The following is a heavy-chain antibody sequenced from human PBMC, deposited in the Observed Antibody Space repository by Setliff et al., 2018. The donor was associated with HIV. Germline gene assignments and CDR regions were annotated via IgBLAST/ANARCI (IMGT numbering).Heavy chain of an antibody. J-gene: IGHJ2*01. V-gene: IGHV3-48*03. Sequence: PGGSLRLSCSASGLNFSTHAMHWVRQAPGKGLEWVSYISSSGSTIYSADSVKGRFTFSRDNAKNSLYLQMNSLRPEDTAVYYCAREAGEVAVAFLDLWGRGTLVTVSS. CDR1: GLNFSTHA. CDR2: ISSSGSTI. CDR3: AREAGEVAVAFLDL. D-gene: IGHD6-19*01.